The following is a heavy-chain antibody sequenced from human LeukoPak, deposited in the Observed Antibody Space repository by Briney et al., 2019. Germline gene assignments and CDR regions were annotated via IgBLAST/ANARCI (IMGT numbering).Heavy chain of an antibody. CDR2: INSDGSST. CDR3: GGSGTNYDY. CDR1: GFIFTDYW. D-gene: IGHD1-26*01. Sequence: GGSLRLSCAASGFIFTDYWMYWVRQAPGRGLVWVSRINSDGSSTSYADSVKGRFTISRDNAKSTLYLQMNSLRVEDTAVYYCGGSGTNYDYWGQGTLVTVSS. V-gene: IGHV3-74*01. J-gene: IGHJ4*02.